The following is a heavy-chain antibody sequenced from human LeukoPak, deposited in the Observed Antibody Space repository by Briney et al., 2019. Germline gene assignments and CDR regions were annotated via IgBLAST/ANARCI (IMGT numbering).Heavy chain of an antibody. J-gene: IGHJ4*02. CDR1: GGSLSSYY. CDR2: IYYSGST. Sequence: SETLSLTCTVSGGSLSSYYWSWIRQPPGKGLEWIGYIYYSGSTNYNPSLKSRVTISVDTSKNQFSLKLSSVTAADTAVYYCGSSWSPYYFDYWGQGTLVTVSS. V-gene: IGHV4-59*01. D-gene: IGHD6-13*01. CDR3: GSSWSPYYFDY.